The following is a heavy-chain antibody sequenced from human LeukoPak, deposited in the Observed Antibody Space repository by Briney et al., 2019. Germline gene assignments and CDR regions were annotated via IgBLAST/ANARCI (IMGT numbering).Heavy chain of an antibody. V-gene: IGHV1-2*02. CDR1: GYTFTGYY. D-gene: IGHD2-2*01. Sequence: ASVKVSCKASGYTFTGYYMHWVRQAPGQGLEWMGWINPNSGGTNYAQKFQGRVTITRDTSASTAYMELSSLRSEDTAVYYCASRYQLPFDYWGQGTLVTVSS. CDR2: INPNSGGT. CDR3: ASRYQLPFDY. J-gene: IGHJ4*02.